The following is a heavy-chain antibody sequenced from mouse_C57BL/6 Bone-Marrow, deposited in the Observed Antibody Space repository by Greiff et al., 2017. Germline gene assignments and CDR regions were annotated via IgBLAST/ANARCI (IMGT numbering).Heavy chain of an antibody. V-gene: IGHV1-81*01. CDR1: GYTFTSYG. Sequence: VQLQQSGAELARPGASVKLSCKASGYTFTSYGISWVKQRTGQGLEWIGEIYPRSGNTYYNEKFKGKATLTADKSSSTAYMELRSLTSEDSAVYFCAYSNYLYYAMDYWGQGTSVTVSS. J-gene: IGHJ4*01. CDR3: AYSNYLYYAMDY. CDR2: IYPRSGNT. D-gene: IGHD2-5*01.